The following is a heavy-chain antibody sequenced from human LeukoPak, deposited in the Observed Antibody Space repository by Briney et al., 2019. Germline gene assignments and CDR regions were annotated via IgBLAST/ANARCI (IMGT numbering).Heavy chain of an antibody. J-gene: IGHJ4*02. CDR3: ARQGGGGYCSGGSCYYFVD. Sequence: SSETLSLTCTVSGGSISSYYWSWIRQPAGKGLEWIGRIYTSGSTNYNPSLKSRVTMSVDTSKNQFSLKLSSVTAADTAVYYCARQGGGGYCSGGSCYYFVDWGRGTLVTVSS. D-gene: IGHD2-15*01. CDR1: GGSISSYY. CDR2: IYTSGST. V-gene: IGHV4-4*07.